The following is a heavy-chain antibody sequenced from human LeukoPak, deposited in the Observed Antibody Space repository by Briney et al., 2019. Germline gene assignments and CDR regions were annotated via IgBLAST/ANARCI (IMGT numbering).Heavy chain of an antibody. J-gene: IGHJ3*02. CDR1: GDSDTSGGYF. D-gene: IGHD2-21*02. Sequence: SDTLSLTCTVSGDSDTSGGYFWTWIRQHPGKGLEWISYISNSGTTSYNPSLKSRVSISVDTSNNQFSLRLSSVTAADTAVYYCARDVVVTSSPDAFDIWGQGTMVTVSS. CDR3: ARDVVVTSSPDAFDI. CDR2: ISNSGTT. V-gene: IGHV4-31*03.